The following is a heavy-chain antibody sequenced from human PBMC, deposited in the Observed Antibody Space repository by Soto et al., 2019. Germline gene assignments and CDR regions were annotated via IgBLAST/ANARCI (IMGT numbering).Heavy chain of an antibody. Sequence: ESGGGVVQPGRSLRLSCAASGFTLHNYGMHWVRQAPGNGPEWVAILSHDGRNTNYGDSVRGRFTVSRDESKNTLYLQMDSLRVEDTAVYYCARDWGSSGWFNWFDPWGQGTLVIVSS. CDR3: ARDWGSSGWFNWFDP. D-gene: IGHD6-19*01. J-gene: IGHJ5*02. CDR2: LSHDGRNT. CDR1: GFTLHNYG. V-gene: IGHV3-30*03.